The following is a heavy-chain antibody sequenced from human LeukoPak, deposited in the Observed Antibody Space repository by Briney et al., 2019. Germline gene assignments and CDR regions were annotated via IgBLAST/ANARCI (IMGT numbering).Heavy chain of an antibody. CDR3: ERGVGYYDSSGYYRLDY. Sequence: GSSLKISCTGSCYSFNSYWHGWLRQIPGKRVEMMGIIYPGDSDTSSSQSFQSQVTITADNSITTDYLQWSSLSASPTVMYYGERGVGYYDSSGYYRLDYWGQGTLVTVSS. J-gene: IGHJ4*02. D-gene: IGHD3-22*01. CDR2: IYPGDSDT. CDR1: CYSFNSYW. V-gene: IGHV5-51*01.